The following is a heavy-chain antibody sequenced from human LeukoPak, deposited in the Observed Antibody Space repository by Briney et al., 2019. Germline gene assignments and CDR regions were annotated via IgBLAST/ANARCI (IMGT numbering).Heavy chain of an antibody. J-gene: IGHJ6*02. D-gene: IGHD5/OR15-5a*01. CDR3: AKDRGSTPRYGMDG. Sequence: DPGGSLRLSCAASGFTFDDYAMHWVRHVPGKGLEWVSGISWNSGSIDYADSVKGRFTISRDNAKKSLYLQMNSLRAEDTALYYCAKDRGSTPRYGMDGWGQGTAVTVSS. CDR2: ISWNSGSI. CDR1: GFTFDDYA. V-gene: IGHV3-9*01.